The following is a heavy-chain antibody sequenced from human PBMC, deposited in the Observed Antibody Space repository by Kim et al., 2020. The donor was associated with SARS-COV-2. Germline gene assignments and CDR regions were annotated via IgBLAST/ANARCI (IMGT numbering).Heavy chain of an antibody. V-gene: IGHV3-33*01. Sequence: SDGSNKTYAASLKGRFTISRDNSKNTLYLQMNSLRAEDTAVYYCAGGYDYWGQGTLVTVSS. CDR2: SDGSNK. D-gene: IGHD3-22*01. CDR3: AGGYDY. J-gene: IGHJ4*02.